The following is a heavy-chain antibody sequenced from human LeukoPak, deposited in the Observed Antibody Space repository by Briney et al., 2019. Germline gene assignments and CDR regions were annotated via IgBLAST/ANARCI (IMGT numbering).Heavy chain of an antibody. CDR1: GFTVSSNY. D-gene: IGHD3-10*01. Sequence: GGSLRLSCAASGFTVSSNYMSWVRQAPGKGLEWVSVIYSGGSTYYADSVKGRFTISRDNSKNTLYLQMNSLRVEDTGIYYCVKVAKYYYGSETYYFFEHWGQGTPVTASS. J-gene: IGHJ4*02. CDR2: IYSGGST. CDR3: VKVAKYYYGSETYYFFEH. V-gene: IGHV3-53*01.